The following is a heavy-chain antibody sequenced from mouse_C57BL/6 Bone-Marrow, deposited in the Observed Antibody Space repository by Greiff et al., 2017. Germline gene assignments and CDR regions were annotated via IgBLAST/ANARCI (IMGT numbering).Heavy chain of an antibody. CDR3: ARSYDYDDYTMDY. J-gene: IGHJ4*01. CDR1: GYTFTNYW. V-gene: IGHV1-64*01. D-gene: IGHD2-4*01. CDR2: MHPDGGSP. Sequence: QVQLQQPGAELVKPGASVKLSCKASGYTFTNYWMPWVKQRPGQGLEWIGMMHPDGGSPDYNEKFTSEATLSVDKSSRTAYMELSSLTSEDSAVYYCARSYDYDDYTMDYWGQGTSVTVSS.